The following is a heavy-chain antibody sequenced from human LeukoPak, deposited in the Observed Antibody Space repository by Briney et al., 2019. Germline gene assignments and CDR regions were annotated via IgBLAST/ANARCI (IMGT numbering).Heavy chain of an antibody. CDR1: GFTFSSYS. V-gene: IGHV3-48*04. Sequence: GGSLRLSCAASGFTFSSYSMNWVRQAPGKGLEYVSYISSGSGTIYYADSVKGRFTISRDNAKNSLCLQMNSLSAEDTAVYYCARAQKYSYDAFDIWGQGTMVTVSS. CDR2: ISSGSGTI. CDR3: ARAQKYSYDAFDI. J-gene: IGHJ3*02. D-gene: IGHD4-11*01.